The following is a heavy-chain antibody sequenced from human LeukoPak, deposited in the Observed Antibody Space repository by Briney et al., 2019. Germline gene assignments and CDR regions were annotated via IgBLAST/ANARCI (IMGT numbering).Heavy chain of an antibody. CDR1: GGSVSSGRYY. V-gene: IGHV4-61*01. CDR3: ARDPGPNRDLPFDY. J-gene: IGHJ4*02. D-gene: IGHD3-10*01. Sequence: SETLSLTCTVSGGSVSSGRYYWSWIRQPPGKGLEWIGYIYHSGSTYYNPSLKSRVTISVDTSKNQSSLKLSSVTAADTAVYYCARDPGPNRDLPFDYWGQGTLVTVSS. CDR2: IYHSGST.